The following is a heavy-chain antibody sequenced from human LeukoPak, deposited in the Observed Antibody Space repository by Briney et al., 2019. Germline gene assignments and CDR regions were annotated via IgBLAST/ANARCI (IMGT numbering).Heavy chain of an antibody. J-gene: IGHJ4*02. CDR1: GGSISSYY. Sequence: KTSETLSLTCTVSGGSISSYYWSWIRQPPGKGLEWIGYIYYSGSTNYNPSLKSRVTISVDTSKNQVSLKLSSVTAADTAVYYCARIAVNYYDSSGYYFDYWGQGTLVTVSS. CDR3: ARIAVNYYDSSGYYFDY. CDR2: IYYSGST. V-gene: IGHV4-59*01. D-gene: IGHD3-22*01.